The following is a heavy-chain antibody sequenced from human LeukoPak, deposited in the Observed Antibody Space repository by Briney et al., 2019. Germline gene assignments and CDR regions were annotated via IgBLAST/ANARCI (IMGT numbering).Heavy chain of an antibody. CDR1: GFTFSSYS. CDR3: ARDGGYGYYYGMDV. V-gene: IGHV3-48*04. Sequence: GGSLRLSCTASGFTFSSYSMNWVRQAPGKGLEWVSYISSSGSTVYYADSVKGRFTISRDNAKNSLYLQMNSLRAEDTAVYYCARDGGYGYYYGMDVWGQETTVTVSS. CDR2: ISSSGSTV. D-gene: IGHD5-12*01. J-gene: IGHJ6*02.